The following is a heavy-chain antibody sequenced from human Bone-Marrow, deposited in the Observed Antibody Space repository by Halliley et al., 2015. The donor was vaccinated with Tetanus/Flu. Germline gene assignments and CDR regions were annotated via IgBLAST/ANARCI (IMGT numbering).Heavy chain of an antibody. CDR3: AGDAAPRRGLDV. CDR2: IYYNGST. D-gene: IGHD6-25*01. Sequence: GLEWVGHIYYNGSTGYTPSGMGRVAISLDISNNRFSLRLVFVTAADTAVYYCAGDAAPRRGLDVWGQGTTVIVSS. V-gene: IGHV4-61*03. J-gene: IGHJ6*02.